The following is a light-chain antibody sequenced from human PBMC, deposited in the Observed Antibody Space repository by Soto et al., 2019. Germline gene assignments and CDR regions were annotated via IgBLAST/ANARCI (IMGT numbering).Light chain of an antibody. V-gene: IGKV3-20*01. CDR1: QSVSDMY. Sequence: EIVLTQSPGTLSLSPGERATLSCRASQSVSDMYLAWYQHKPGQAPRLLIYASNRATGIPDRFSGSGSGTDFTLTSNRLQPEDFAVYYCQHYGTSALFGPGTKVELK. J-gene: IGKJ3*01. CDR2: AS. CDR3: QHYGTSAL.